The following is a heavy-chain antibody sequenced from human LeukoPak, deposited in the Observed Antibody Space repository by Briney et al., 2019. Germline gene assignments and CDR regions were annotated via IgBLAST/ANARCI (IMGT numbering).Heavy chain of an antibody. CDR3: ASLTHGYSGDFYFDS. CDR2: ISPNTGGT. CDR1: GYTFTAYY. V-gene: IGHV1-2*02. D-gene: IGHD2-21*02. Sequence: ASVKVSCKASGYTFTAYYMHWVRQAPGQGLEWKGWISPNTGGTKYAQKFQGRVTMTRDTSISTAYLELSRLRSDDTAVYYCASLTHGYSGDFYFDSWGQGTLVTVSS. J-gene: IGHJ4*02.